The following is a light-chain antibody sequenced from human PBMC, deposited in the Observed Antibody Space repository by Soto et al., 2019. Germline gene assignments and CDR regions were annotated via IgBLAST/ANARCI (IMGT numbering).Light chain of an antibody. V-gene: IGLV2-14*01. J-gene: IGLJ1*01. CDR1: SSDVGLYDY. CDR2: AVS. CDR3: SSYTSDSSYV. Sequence: QSVLTQPASVSLSRGHSITISCTGTSSDVGLYDYVSWYQQHPGKAPQLMIYAVSNRPSGVSNRFSASKSGNTASLFISGLQAEDEADYYCSSYTSDSSYVFGSGTKSPS.